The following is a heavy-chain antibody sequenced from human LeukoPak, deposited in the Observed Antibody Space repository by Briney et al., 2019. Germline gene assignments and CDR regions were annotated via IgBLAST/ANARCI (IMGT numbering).Heavy chain of an antibody. D-gene: IGHD6-19*01. CDR2: IIPIFGTA. J-gene: IGHJ4*02. CDR3: ARDLWAVAGQDDY. V-gene: IGHV1-69*05. CDR1: GGTFSSYA. Sequence: ASVKVSCKASGGTFSSYAISWVRQAPGQGLEWMGGIIPIFGTANYAQKFQGRVTMTTDTSTSTAYMELRSLRSDDTAVYYCARDLWAVAGQDDYWGQGTLVTVSS.